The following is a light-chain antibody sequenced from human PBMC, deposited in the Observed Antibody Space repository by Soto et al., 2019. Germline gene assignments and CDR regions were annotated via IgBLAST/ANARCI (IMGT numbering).Light chain of an antibody. J-gene: IGLJ3*02. Sequence: QPVLTQSPSASASLGASAKLTCTLSSGHSSDAIAWHQQQPEKGPRYLMKVNSDGSHSKGDGIPDRFSGSSSGAERYLTISSLQSEDEADYYCQTWGTGIWVFGGGTKLTVL. CDR3: QTWGTGIWV. V-gene: IGLV4-69*01. CDR2: VNSDGSH. CDR1: SGHSSDA.